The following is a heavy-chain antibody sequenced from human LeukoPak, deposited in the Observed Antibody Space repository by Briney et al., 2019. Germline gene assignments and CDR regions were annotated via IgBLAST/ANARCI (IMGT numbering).Heavy chain of an antibody. CDR3: ASPGDYDSSGYQDC. J-gene: IGHJ4*02. Sequence: PGGSLRLSCAASGFTFSSYSMNWVRQAPGKGLEWVSSISSSSSYIYYADSVKGRFTISRDNAKNSLYLQMNSLRAEDTAVYYCASPGDYDSSGYQDCWGQGTLVTVSS. V-gene: IGHV3-21*01. D-gene: IGHD3-22*01. CDR1: GFTFSSYS. CDR2: ISSSSSYI.